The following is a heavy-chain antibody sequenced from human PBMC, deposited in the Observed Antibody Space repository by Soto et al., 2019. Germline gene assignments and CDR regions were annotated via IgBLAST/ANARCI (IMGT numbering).Heavy chain of an antibody. V-gene: IGHV4-61*01. CDR1: VGSVSSGSYY. Sequence: SETLSLTCSVSVGSVSSGSYYWNWIRQPPGKGLEWIGSIYHSGSTDYNPSLKSRVTISVDTSKNQFSLKLGSVTAADTAVYYCATVSLQLTTMDYWGQGALVTVSS. CDR2: IYHSGST. CDR3: ATVSLQLTTMDY. J-gene: IGHJ4*02. D-gene: IGHD4-4*01.